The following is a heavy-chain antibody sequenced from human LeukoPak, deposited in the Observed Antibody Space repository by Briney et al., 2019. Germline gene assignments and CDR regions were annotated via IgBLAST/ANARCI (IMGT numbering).Heavy chain of an antibody. CDR2: FDPEYGET. CDR3: ATDGGSSWSFDY. V-gene: IGHV1-24*01. D-gene: IGHD6-13*01. CDR1: GYTLTELS. J-gene: IGHJ4*02. Sequence: ASVKVSCKVSGYTLTELSMHWVRQAPGKGPEWMGGFDPEYGETIYAQKFQGRVTMTEDTSTDTAYMELSSLGSEDTAVYYCATDGGSSWSFDYWGQGTLVTVSS.